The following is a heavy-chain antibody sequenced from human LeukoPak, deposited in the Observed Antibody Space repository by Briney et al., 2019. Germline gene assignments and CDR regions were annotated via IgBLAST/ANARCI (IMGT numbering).Heavy chain of an antibody. CDR3: ARRSTYYYDSSGYYYGLGNFDI. J-gene: IGHJ3*02. CDR2: INPSGGST. V-gene: IGHV1-46*01. CDR1: GYTFTSYY. D-gene: IGHD3-22*01. Sequence: GASVKVSCKASGYTFTSYYMHWVRQAPGQGLEWMGIINPSGGSTSYAQKFQGRVTMTRDTSTSTVYMELSSLRSEDTAVYYCARRSTYYYDSSGYYYGLGNFDIWGQGTMVTVSS.